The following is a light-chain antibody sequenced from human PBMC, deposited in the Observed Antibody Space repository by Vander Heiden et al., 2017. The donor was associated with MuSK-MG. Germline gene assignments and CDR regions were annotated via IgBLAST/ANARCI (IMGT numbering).Light chain of an antibody. V-gene: IGLV6-57*01. CDR2: EDN. CDR3: QSYDSSNHVV. Sequence: VTISCTRSSGSIASNYVQWYQQRPGSSPTTVIYEDNQRPSGVPDRFSGSIDSSSNSASLTISGLKTEDEADYYCQSYDSSNHVVFGGGTKLTVL. CDR1: SGSIASNY. J-gene: IGLJ2*01.